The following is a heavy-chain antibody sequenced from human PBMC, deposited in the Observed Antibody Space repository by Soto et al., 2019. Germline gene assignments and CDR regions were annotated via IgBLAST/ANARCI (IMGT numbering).Heavy chain of an antibody. V-gene: IGHV1-69*13. CDR2: IIPIFGTA. J-gene: IGHJ3*02. CDR1: GGTFSSYA. Sequence: GASVKVSCKASGGTFSSYAISWVRQAPGQGLEWMGGIIPIFGTANYAQKFQGRVTITADESTSTAYMELSSLRSEDTAVYYCASSGTGLHGGEIWGQGTMVTVSS. D-gene: IGHD3-10*01. CDR3: ASSGTGLHGGEI.